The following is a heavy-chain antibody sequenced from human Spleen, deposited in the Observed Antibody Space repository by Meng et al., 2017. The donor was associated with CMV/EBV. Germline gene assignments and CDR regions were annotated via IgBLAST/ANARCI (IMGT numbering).Heavy chain of an antibody. CDR2: IYYTGST. D-gene: IGHD6-19*01. CDR1: GGSVTSGAHH. Sequence: SETLSLTCTVSGGSVTSGAHHWSWVRQSPGKGLEWIGNIYYTGSTNYHPSLKRRVTLSIDTSKNQFSLNLTSVTAADTAVYYCARDIPGIAVASGWGQGTLVTVSS. CDR3: ARDIPGIAVASG. V-gene: IGHV4-61*08. J-gene: IGHJ4*02.